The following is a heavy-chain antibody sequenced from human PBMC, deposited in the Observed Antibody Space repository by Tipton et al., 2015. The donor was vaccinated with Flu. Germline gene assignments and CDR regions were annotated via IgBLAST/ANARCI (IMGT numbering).Heavy chain of an antibody. CDR1: GFDFSVYG. CDR2: IWYDGSNI. V-gene: IGHV3-33*01. J-gene: IGHJ4*02. Sequence: SLRLSCKASGFDFSVYGMHWVRQAPGKGLEWVAVIWYDGSNIHYADSVKGRFTISRDNSKNTLYLQMNGLRAEDTAVYYCARGSGSGTFMIFDFWGQGMLVTVSS. D-gene: IGHD3-10*01. CDR3: ARGSGSGTFMIFDF.